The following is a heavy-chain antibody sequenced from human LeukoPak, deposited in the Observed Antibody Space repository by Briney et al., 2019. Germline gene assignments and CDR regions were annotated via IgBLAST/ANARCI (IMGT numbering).Heavy chain of an antibody. CDR2: IIPIFGIA. D-gene: IGHD3-22*01. CDR3: AREGYYDSSGYYPPAYYFDY. CDR1: GGTFSSYA. V-gene: IGHV1-69*04. J-gene: IGHJ4*02. Sequence: SVKVCCKASGGTFSSYAISWVRQAPGQGIEWMGRIIPIFGIANYAQKFQGRVTITAAKSTSTAYMELSSLRSEDTAVYYCAREGYYDSSGYYPPAYYFDYWGQGTLVTVSS.